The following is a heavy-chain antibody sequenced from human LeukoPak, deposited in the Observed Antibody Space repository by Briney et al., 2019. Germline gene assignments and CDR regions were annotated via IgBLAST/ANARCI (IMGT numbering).Heavy chain of an antibody. CDR3: ARSRGDYAAFDY. CDR1: GGSISSYY. Sequence: SETLSLTCTVSGGSISSYYWSWIRQPPGKGLEWIGYIYYSGSTNYNPSLKSRVTISVDTSKNQFSLKLSSVTAADTAVYYCARSRGDYAAFDYWGQGTLVTVSS. D-gene: IGHD4-17*01. V-gene: IGHV4-59*01. J-gene: IGHJ4*02. CDR2: IYYSGST.